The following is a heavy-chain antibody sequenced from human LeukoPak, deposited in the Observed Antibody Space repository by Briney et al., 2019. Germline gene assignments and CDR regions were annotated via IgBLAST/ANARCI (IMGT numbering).Heavy chain of an antibody. CDR2: IDYSGNT. V-gene: IGHV4-59*02. J-gene: IGHJ4*02. Sequence: PSETLSLTCTVSGGSVNSYYWSWIRQPPGKGLEWLGYIDYSGNTNYSPSLQSRLTISVDTSKKQFSLKLRSVTAADTATYYCARLGYCSGGSCGDELDYWGQGTLVTVSS. CDR1: GGSVNSYY. D-gene: IGHD2-15*01. CDR3: ARLGYCSGGSCGDELDY.